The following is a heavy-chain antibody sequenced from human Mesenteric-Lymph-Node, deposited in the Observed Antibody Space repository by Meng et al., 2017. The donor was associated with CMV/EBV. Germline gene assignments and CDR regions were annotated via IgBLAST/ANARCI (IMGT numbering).Heavy chain of an antibody. J-gene: IGHJ5*02. V-gene: IGHV3-11*01. CDR1: FTFSDYY. CDR3: ARVWIEYSSSSVWFDP. D-gene: IGHD6-6*01. Sequence: FTFSDYYMSWIRQAPGKGLEWVSYISSSGSTIYYADSVKGRFTISRDNAKNSLYLQMNSLRAEDTAVYYCARVWIEYSSSSVWFDPWGQGTLVTVSS. CDR2: ISSSGSTI.